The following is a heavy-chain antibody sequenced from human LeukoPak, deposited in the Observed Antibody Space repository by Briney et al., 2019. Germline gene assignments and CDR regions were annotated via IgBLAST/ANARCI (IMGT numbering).Heavy chain of an antibody. CDR3: ARDLRSGSYYRYYYYMDV. V-gene: IGHV4-59*01. CDR2: NYCSGST. D-gene: IGHD1-26*01. CDR1: CGSISNYY. Sequence: SEILSLTCTVSCGSISNYYWRLIRQPPGKGLEWVGYNYCSGSTNYNPSVKSRVTISVDTSKNQFSLKLSSVTAADTAVYYCARDLRSGSYYRYYYYMDVWGKGTTVTVSS. J-gene: IGHJ6*03.